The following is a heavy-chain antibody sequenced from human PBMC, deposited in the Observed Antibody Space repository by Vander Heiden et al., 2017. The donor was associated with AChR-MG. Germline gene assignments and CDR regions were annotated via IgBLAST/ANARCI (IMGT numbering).Heavy chain of an antibody. CDR1: AFTFSNAW. V-gene: IGHV3-15*01. CDR3: LRGYSGQGY. Sequence: ELQLVESGGGLVQPVGSLRLGCAASAFTFSNAWMSGVRQAPGKGLEWVGRIKSKTDGGTTDYAAPVKGRFTISRDDSKNTLYLQRNSLKTEDTAVYYCLRGYSGQGYWGQGTLVTVSS. D-gene: IGHD5-12*01. CDR2: IKSKTDGGTT. J-gene: IGHJ4*02.